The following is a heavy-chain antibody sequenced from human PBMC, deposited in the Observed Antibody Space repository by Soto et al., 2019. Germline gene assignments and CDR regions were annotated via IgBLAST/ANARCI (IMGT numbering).Heavy chain of an antibody. CDR3: ASSRDFGGNQELFHQ. V-gene: IGHV1-69*12. J-gene: IGHJ1*01. CDR1: GGTFSNYA. CDR2: LIPLFDTA. Sequence: QVQLVQSGAEVKKPGSSVKVSCKASGGTFSNYAINWVRQAPGQGLEWMGVLIPLFDTADYAQKFQGRVTITADESTSTAYMELSSLTSEDTAVYYCASSRDFGGNQELFHQWCQGTLVTVSS. D-gene: IGHD4-17*01.